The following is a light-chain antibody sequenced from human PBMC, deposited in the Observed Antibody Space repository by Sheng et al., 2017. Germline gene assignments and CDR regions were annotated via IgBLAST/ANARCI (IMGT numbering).Light chain of an antibody. Sequence: SYDLTQPPSVSVSPGQTASITCSGDKLGDKYVCWYQQKPGQSPVLVIYQDNKRPSGIPERFSGSNSGNTATLTISGTQAMDEADYYCQAWDSSTVVFGGGTKLTVL. J-gene: IGLJ2*01. CDR1: KLGDKY. CDR2: QDN. CDR3: QAWDSSTVV. V-gene: IGLV3-1*01.